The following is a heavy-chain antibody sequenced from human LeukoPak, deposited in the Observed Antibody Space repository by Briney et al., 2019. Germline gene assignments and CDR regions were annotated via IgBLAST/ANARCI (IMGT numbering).Heavy chain of an antibody. V-gene: IGHV1-46*01. Sequence: GASVKVSCKASGYTFTSYYMHWVRQAPGQGLEWMGIINPSGGSTSYAQKFQGRVTMTRDMSTSTVYMELSRLRSDDTAVYYCARGIAARRGDYWGQGTLVTVSS. CDR3: ARGIAARRGDY. CDR1: GYTFTSYY. D-gene: IGHD6-6*01. J-gene: IGHJ4*02. CDR2: INPSGGST.